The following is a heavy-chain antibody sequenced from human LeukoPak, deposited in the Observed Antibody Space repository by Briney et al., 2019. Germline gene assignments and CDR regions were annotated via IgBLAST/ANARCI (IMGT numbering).Heavy chain of an antibody. J-gene: IGHJ6*03. D-gene: IGHD3-10*01. CDR3: ARTTTVRGTYYMDV. Sequence: SETLSLTCAVYGGSFSGYYWSWIRQPPGKGLEWIGEINHSGSTNYNPSLKSRVTISVDTSKNQFSQKLSSVTAADTAVYYCARTTTVRGTYYMDVWGKGTTVTISS. CDR2: INHSGST. CDR1: GGSFSGYY. V-gene: IGHV4-34*01.